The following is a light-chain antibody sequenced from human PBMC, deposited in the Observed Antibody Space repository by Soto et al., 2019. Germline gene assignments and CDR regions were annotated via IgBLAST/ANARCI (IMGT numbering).Light chain of an antibody. CDR1: QSVSSSY. J-gene: IGKJ5*01. CDR3: QKRSNWPQIT. CDR2: DAS. V-gene: IGKV3D-20*02. Sequence: IVLTQSPGTLSLSPGERATLSCRASQSVSSSYLAWYQQKPGQAPRLLIYDASNRATGIPDRFSGSGSGTDFTLTISRLEPEDFAVYYCQKRSNWPQITFGQGTRLDIK.